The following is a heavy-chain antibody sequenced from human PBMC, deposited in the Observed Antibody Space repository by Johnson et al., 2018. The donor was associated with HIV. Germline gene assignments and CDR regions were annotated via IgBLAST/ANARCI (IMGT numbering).Heavy chain of an antibody. Sequence: QVQLVESGGGLVQPGGSLRLSCAASGFTVSSNYMSWVRQAPGKGLEWVSYISRSGGNIYYADSVKGRFTVARDNAKNSLYLQMNSLRAEDTAVYYCAKAKHHWAVAALDAFDIWGQGTMVTVSS. CDR2: ISRSGGNI. CDR1: GFTVSSNY. J-gene: IGHJ3*02. V-gene: IGHV3-11*01. D-gene: IGHD6-19*01. CDR3: AKAKHHWAVAALDAFDI.